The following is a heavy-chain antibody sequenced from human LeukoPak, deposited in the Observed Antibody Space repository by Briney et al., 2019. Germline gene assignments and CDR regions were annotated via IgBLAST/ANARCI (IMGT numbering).Heavy chain of an antibody. CDR3: ARVRLATDGFCFDY. D-gene: IGHD3-3*01. CDR2: IGEGGGTT. V-gene: IGHV3-48*01. Sequence: GGSLRLSCAASGFNLNFRTYNMIWVCQASGKGLEWLSYIGEGGGTTHHAVSLRGRFTVSRDDAKNSLSLQMNSLRVEDTAVYFCARVRLATDGFCFDYWGQGTLVTVSS. CDR1: GFNLNFRTYN. J-gene: IGHJ4*02.